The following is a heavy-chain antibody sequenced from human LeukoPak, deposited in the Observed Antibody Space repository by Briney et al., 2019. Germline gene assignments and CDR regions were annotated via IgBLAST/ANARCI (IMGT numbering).Heavy chain of an antibody. D-gene: IGHD5-12*01. J-gene: IGHJ6*02. CDR2: INPNSGGT. CDR3: ARNGYDYYYGMDV. CDR1: GYTFTGYY. V-gene: IGHV1-2*06. Sequence: ASVKVSCKASGYTFTGYYMHWVRRAPGQGLEWMGRINPNSGGTNYAQKFQGRVTMTRDTSISTAYMELSRLRSDDTAVYYCARNGYDYYYGMDVWGQGTTVTVSS.